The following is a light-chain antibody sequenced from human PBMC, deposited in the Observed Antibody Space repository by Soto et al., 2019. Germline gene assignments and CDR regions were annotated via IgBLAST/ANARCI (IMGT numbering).Light chain of an antibody. CDR3: SSYTSSTTPYV. V-gene: IGLV2-14*03. CDR1: SSDVGGYNF. Sequence: QSVLNQPASMSGSPGQSITISCTGTSSDVGGYNFVSWFQHHPGKAPKLIIYDVSNRPSGVSNRFSGSKSGNTASLTISGLQAEDEADFYCSSYTSSTTPYVFGTGTKVTVL. J-gene: IGLJ1*01. CDR2: DVS.